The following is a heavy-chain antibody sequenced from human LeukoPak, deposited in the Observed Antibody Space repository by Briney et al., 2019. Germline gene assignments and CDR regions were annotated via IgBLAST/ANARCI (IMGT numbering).Heavy chain of an antibody. D-gene: IGHD1-1*01. CDR3: ASGKMLFS. Sequence: SGTLSLTCAVSGGSISSSNWWSWVRQPPWKGLEWIGEIYHSGSTNYNPSLKSRVTIPVDTSKNQFSLKLSSVTAADTAVYYCASGKMLFSWGQGTLVTVSS. CDR1: GGSISSSNW. V-gene: IGHV4-4*02. J-gene: IGHJ5*02. CDR2: IYHSGST.